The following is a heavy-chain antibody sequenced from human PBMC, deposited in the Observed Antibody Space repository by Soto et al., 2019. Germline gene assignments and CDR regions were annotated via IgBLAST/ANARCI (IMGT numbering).Heavy chain of an antibody. CDR1: GVSFSSDS. CDR2: ISSSGSFM. Sequence: EVQLVESGGGLVKPGGSLRLYCAASGVSFSSDSMGWVRQAPGKGLEWVSYISSSGSFMNYADSVKGRFTISRDNAKNSLYLQVSGLDDEDTAVYYCARDPPTGTTLGWADSWGQGTLVTVSS. V-gene: IGHV3-21*01. CDR3: ARDPPTGTTLGWADS. J-gene: IGHJ1*01. D-gene: IGHD1-7*01.